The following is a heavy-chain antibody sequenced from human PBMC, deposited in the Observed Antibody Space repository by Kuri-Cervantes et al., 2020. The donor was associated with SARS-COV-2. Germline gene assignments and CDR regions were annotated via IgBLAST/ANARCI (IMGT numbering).Heavy chain of an antibody. CDR3: AREGMVATSLGY. CDR2: ISYDGSNK. J-gene: IGHJ4*02. CDR1: GFTFSSYA. V-gene: IGHV3-30*04. Sequence: GGSLRLSCAASGFTFSSYAMHWVRQAPGKGLEWVAVISYDGSNKYYPDSVKGRFTIARDNSKNTLYLQMNSLRAEDTAVYYCAREGMVATSLGYWGQGTLVTVSS. D-gene: IGHD5-12*01.